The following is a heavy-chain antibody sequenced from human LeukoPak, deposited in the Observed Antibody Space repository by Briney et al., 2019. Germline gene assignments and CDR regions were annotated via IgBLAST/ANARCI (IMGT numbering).Heavy chain of an antibody. CDR1: GYSISSGYY. CDR2: IYHSGST. J-gene: IGHJ4*02. V-gene: IGHV4-38-2*02. Sequence: SETLTLTCTVSGYSISSGYYWGWIRQPPGKGLEWIGSIYHSGSTYYNPSLKSRVTISVDTSKNQFSLKLSSVTAADTAGYYCARNMVRGVIINYWGQGTLVTVSS. CDR3: ARNMVRGVIINY. D-gene: IGHD3-10*01.